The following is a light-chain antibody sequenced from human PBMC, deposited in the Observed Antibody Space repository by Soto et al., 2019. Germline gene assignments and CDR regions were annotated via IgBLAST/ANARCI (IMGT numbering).Light chain of an antibody. CDR2: GAS. J-gene: IGKJ5*01. CDR1: QSVTSRY. CDR3: HHYGRPPT. Sequence: IVVTQSPDTLSLSPGERATLSCRASQSVTSRYLAWYQQKPGQVPRVLIYGASSRATGIPDRISGSGSGTDFTLTISRLESEDFAVDFCHHYGRPPTFGQGTRLEIK. V-gene: IGKV3-20*01.